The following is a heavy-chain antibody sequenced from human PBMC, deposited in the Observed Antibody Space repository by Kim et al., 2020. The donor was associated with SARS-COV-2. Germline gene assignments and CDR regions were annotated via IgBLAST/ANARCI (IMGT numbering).Heavy chain of an antibody. V-gene: IGHV4-38-2*02. CDR3: ARVFGSLDAFEI. Sequence: SETLSLTCTVSGYSITTGYYWGWIRQPPGKGLEWIGSIYHSGSTYYNPSLKSRVAISVDTSKNQFSLKLTSVTAADTALYYCARVFGSLDAFEIWGQGTMVTVSP. D-gene: IGHD3-10*01. CDR1: GYSITTGYY. CDR2: IYHSGST. J-gene: IGHJ3*02.